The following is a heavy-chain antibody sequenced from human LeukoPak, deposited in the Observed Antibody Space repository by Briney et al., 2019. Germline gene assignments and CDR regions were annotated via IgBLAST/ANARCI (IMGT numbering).Heavy chain of an antibody. D-gene: IGHD3-10*01. Sequence: ASVKVSCKASGSTFSSYDINWVRQATGQGLEWMGWMNPNSGDTGYIQRFQGRVTMTRDTSISTAYMELSSLRSEDTAVYYCARGPYGTGSHFDFWGQGTLVTVSS. V-gene: IGHV1-8*02. CDR3: ARGPYGTGSHFDF. J-gene: IGHJ4*02. CDR2: MNPNSGDT. CDR1: GSTFSSYD.